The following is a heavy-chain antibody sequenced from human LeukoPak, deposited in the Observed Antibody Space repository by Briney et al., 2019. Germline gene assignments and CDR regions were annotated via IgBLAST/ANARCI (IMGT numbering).Heavy chain of an antibody. V-gene: IGHV3-23*01. Sequence: GGSLRLSCAASGFTFSSYAMSWVRQAPGKGLEWVSDISGSGGSTYYADSVKGRFTISRDNSKSTLSLQMNSLRAEDTAIYYCATYRQVLLPFESWGQGTLVTVSS. CDR3: ATYRQVLLPFES. J-gene: IGHJ4*02. D-gene: IGHD2-8*02. CDR2: ISGSGGST. CDR1: GFTFSSYA.